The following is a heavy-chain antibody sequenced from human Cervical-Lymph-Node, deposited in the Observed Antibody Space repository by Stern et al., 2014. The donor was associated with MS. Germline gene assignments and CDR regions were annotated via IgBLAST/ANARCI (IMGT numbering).Heavy chain of an antibody. V-gene: IGHV4-31*03. CDR2: IYSSGST. CDR1: GGSIGSGGYY. CDR3: ARVPLVTTTFDS. D-gene: IGHD5-12*01. J-gene: IGHJ4*02. Sequence: VQLQESGPGLVKPSQTLSLTCTVSGGSIGSGGYYLSWVRPHPGKGLAWIGNIYSSGSTYYTPSLKSRVTISIDMSENQFSLNLTSVTAADTAVYFCARVPLVTTTFDSWGQGTLVTVSS.